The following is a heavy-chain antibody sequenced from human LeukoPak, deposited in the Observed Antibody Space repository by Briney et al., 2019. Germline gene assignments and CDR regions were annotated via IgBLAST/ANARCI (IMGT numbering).Heavy chain of an antibody. CDR3: ARDGIAVAGDYYMDV. CDR2: ISSSGSTI. CDR1: GFTFSSYE. V-gene: IGHV3-48*03. J-gene: IGHJ6*03. Sequence: GGSLRLSCAASGFTFSSYEMNWVRQAPGKGLEWVSYISSSGSTIYYADSVKGRFTISRDNAKNSLYLQMNSLRAEDTALYYCARDGIAVAGDYYMDVWGKGTTVTVSS. D-gene: IGHD6-19*01.